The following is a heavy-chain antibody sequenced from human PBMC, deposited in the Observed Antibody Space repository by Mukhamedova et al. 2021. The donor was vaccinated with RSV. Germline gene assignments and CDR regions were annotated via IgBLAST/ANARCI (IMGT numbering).Heavy chain of an antibody. Sequence: GLEWMGGIIPILGIANYAQKFQGRVTITADESTSTAYMELSSLRSEDTAVYYWGGTDTAMVTSFYYYYGMDVWGQGTAVTTSS. CDR3: GGTDTAMVTSFYYYYGMDV. CDR2: IIPILGIA. J-gene: IGHJ6*02. D-gene: IGHD5-18*01. V-gene: IGHV1-69*10.